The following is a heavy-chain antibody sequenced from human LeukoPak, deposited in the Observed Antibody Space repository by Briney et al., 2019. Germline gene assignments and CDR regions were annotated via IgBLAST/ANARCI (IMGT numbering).Heavy chain of an antibody. CDR3: ARDRWDDISNWSGSFDF. CDR1: GGSVSSYF. D-gene: IGHD6-13*01. CDR2: VSANGNT. V-gene: IGHV4-4*07. Sequence: PSETLSLTCTVSGGSVSSYFWSWIRQPAGKGLEWIGRVSANGNTNYNPSLMSRVSMSVDTSKNQFYLKVNSVTAADTAVYYCARDRWDDISNWSGSFDFWGQGTLVTVSS. J-gene: IGHJ4*02.